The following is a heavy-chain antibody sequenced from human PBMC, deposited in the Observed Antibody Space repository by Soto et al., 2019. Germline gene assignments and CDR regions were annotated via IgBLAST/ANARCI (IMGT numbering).Heavy chain of an antibody. CDR3: ASLTVTTHFYYDLDV. CDR2: INHSGST. J-gene: IGHJ6*02. CDR1: VYSISTGYY. D-gene: IGHD4-17*01. Sequence: PSETLSLTCAFSVYSISTGYYWSWLRQPPGKGLEWIGEINHSGSTNYNPSLKSRVTISVDTSKNHFSLKLRSVTAADTAVYFCASLTVTTHFYYDLDVWGQGTTVTVSS. V-gene: IGHV4-34*01.